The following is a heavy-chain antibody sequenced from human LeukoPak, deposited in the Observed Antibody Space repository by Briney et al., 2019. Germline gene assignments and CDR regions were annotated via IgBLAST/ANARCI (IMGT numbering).Heavy chain of an antibody. Sequence: PSETLSLTCTVSGGSISSYYWSWIRQPPGKGLEWIGYIYYSGSTNHNPSLKSRVIISVDTSKNQFSLKLSSVTAADTAVYYCARVNPVAGFFDYWGQGTLVTVSS. D-gene: IGHD6-19*01. V-gene: IGHV4-59*01. CDR1: GGSISSYY. J-gene: IGHJ4*02. CDR2: IYYSGST. CDR3: ARVNPVAGFFDY.